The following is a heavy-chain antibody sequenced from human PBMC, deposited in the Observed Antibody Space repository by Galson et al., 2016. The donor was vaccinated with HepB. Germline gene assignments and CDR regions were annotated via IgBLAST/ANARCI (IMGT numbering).Heavy chain of an antibody. CDR3: ARVEYFDFWSGYYPRGYFQY. D-gene: IGHD3-3*01. J-gene: IGHJ1*01. V-gene: IGHV4-61*01. Sequence: ETLSLTCTVSGGSVSNDFYYWSWIRQPPGKGLEWIGYIYYNGSTNYNPSLKSRVTISVDTSKNQFSLKLDSVTAADTAVYFCARVEYFDFWSGYYPRGYFQYWSQGTLVTVSS. CDR2: IYYNGST. CDR1: GGSVSNDFYY.